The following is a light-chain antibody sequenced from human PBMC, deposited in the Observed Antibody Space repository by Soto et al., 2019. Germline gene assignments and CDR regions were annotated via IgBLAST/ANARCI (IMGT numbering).Light chain of an antibody. CDR1: RSDVGSYNL. CDR2: EDN. V-gene: IGLV2-23*02. Sequence: QSALTQPASVSGSPGQSITISCTGTRSDVGSYNLVSWYQQHPGKAPKLMIYEDNKRPSRISNRFSGSKSGNTASLTISGLQAEDEADYYCCSYARSSTFWVFGGGTKLTVL. J-gene: IGLJ3*02. CDR3: CSYARSSTFWV.